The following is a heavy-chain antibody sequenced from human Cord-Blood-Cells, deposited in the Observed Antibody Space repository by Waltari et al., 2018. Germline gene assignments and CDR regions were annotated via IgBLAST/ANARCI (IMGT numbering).Heavy chain of an antibody. J-gene: IGHJ4*02. CDR3: ARGGIVVVPAAIYTFDY. D-gene: IGHD2-2*01. CDR1: GGSFSGYY. CDR2: INHMGST. V-gene: IGHV4-34*01. Sequence: QVQLQQWGAGLLKPSETLSLTCAVYGGSFSGYYWSWIRPPPGKWLEWIGEINHMGSTNYHPSLKSRVTISVDTSKNQFSLKLSSVTAADTAVYYCARGGIVVVPAAIYTFDYWGQGTLVTVSS.